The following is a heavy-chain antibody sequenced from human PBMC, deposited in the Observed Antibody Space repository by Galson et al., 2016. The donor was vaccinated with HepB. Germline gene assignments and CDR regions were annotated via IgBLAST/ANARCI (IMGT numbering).Heavy chain of an antibody. CDR1: GFTFSSYA. J-gene: IGHJ4*02. CDR3: AKDKRGHSSAWYWYFDY. CDR2: MSDSDDI. V-gene: IGHV3-23*01. Sequence: SLRLSCAASGFTFSSYAMAWVRQAPRKGLEWVSGMSDSDDIYYSPTVKGRFTISRDNSKNTVFLQLTSLRAEDTAVYYCAKDKRGHSSAWYWYFDYWGPGTLVSVSS. D-gene: IGHD6-13*01.